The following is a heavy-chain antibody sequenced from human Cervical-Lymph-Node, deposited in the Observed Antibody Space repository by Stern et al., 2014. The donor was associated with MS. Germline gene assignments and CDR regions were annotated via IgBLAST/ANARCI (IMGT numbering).Heavy chain of an antibody. CDR2: KSFDGSYE. CDR1: GFRFRSHG. CDR3: ARGAQELDY. Sequence: MQLGESGGGVVQPGRSLRLSCAASGFRFRSHGMHWVRQAPGKGLEWIAVKSFDGSYEFYADSVKGRFTISRDDSKSTLYLQMNSLRPEDTAVYYCARGAQELDYWGQGILVIVSS. J-gene: IGHJ4*02. V-gene: IGHV3-30*03.